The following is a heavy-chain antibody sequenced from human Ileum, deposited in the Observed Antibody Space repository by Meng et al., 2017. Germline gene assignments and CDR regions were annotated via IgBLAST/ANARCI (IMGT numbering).Heavy chain of an antibody. CDR1: GGSIGSAAYY. V-gene: IGHV4-31*03. D-gene: IGHD2-2*01. CDR3: ARGVSAAGLFDN. CDR2: IHYTGST. Sequence: VQLQESGPGLVKVSQTLSLPCTVSGGSIGSAAYYWTWIRQHPAKGLEWIGYIHYTGSTSYNPSLESRTSTSIDTSNNQFSLKVTSVTAADTAVYYCARGVSAAGLFDNWGPGTLVTVSS. J-gene: IGHJ4*02.